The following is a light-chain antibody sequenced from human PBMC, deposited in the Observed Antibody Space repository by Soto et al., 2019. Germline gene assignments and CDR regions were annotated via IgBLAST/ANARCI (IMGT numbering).Light chain of an antibody. CDR3: QQYVTSPLT. CDR2: DAS. J-gene: IGKJ4*01. Sequence: EIVLTQSPGTLSLSPGERATLSCRASHSVNNNFLAWYQQKPGQAPRLLIYDASSRATGIPDRFSGSGSGTDFTLTISRLEPEDFAVYSCQQYVTSPLTFGGGTKVEIK. CDR1: HSVNNNF. V-gene: IGKV3-20*01.